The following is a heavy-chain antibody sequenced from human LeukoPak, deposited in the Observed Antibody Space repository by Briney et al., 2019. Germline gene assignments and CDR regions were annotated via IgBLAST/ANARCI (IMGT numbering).Heavy chain of an antibody. CDR2: ISTNGGST. D-gene: IGHD5-18*01. CDR1: GFTFSSYA. V-gene: IGHV3-64*02. Sequence: PGGSLRLSCAASGFTFSSYAMHWVRQAPGKGLEYVSGISTNGGSTYYADSVKGRFTISRDNSKNTLFLQMGSLRAEDMAVYYCARGGGRITTMVWAFDYWGQGTLVTVSS. CDR3: ARGGGRITTMVWAFDY. J-gene: IGHJ4*02.